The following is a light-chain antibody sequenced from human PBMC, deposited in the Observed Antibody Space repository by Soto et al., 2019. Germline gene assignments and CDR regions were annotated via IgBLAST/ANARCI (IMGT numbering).Light chain of an antibody. J-gene: IGLJ2*01. V-gene: IGLV2-23*01. CDR1: SSDLATYSL. CDR2: EGS. CDR3: CSYAGSTSVV. Sequence: QSVLTQPASVSGSPGQSITISCSGISSDLATYSLVSWYQQHPGKVPKLVMYEGSKRPSGISNRFSGSKSGNTASLTISGLQAEDEADYYCCSYAGSTSVVFGGGTKLTVL.